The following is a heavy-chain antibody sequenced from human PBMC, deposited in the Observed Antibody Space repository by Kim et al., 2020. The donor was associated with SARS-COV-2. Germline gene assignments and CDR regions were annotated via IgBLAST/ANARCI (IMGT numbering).Heavy chain of an antibody. D-gene: IGHD2-8*02. CDR3: ARVIVLEPSDGRFDP. CDR2: IYHSGST. V-gene: IGHV4-30-2*01. J-gene: IGHJ5*02. Sequence: SETLSLTCAVSGGSISSGGYSWSWIRQPPGKGLEWIGYIYHSGSTYYNPSLKSRVTISVDRSKNQFSLKLSSVTAADTAVYYCARVIVLEPSDGRFDPWGQGTLVTVSS. CDR1: GGSISSGGYS.